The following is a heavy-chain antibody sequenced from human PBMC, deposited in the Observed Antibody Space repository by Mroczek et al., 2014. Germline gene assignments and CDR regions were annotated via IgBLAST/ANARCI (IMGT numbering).Heavy chain of an antibody. CDR3: AKGTYGDYYWYGMDV. V-gene: IGHV3-23*04. CDR1: GFTFSHFA. D-gene: IGHD4-17*01. CDR2: INNSGSTT. J-gene: IGHJ6*02. Sequence: VQLVESGGGLVRPGGSLRLSCAASGFTFSHFAMSWVRQAPGKGLEWVSSINNSGSTTFYADSVKGRITISRDSSKNTLYLHMDSLRAEDTAVYFCAKGTYGDYYWYGMDVWGQGTTVTVS.